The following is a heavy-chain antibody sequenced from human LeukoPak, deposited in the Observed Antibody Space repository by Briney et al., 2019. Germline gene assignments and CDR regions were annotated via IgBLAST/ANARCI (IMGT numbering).Heavy chain of an antibody. Sequence: GASVEVSCKASGGTFSSYAISWVRQAPGQGLEWMGGIIPIFGTANYAQKFQGRVTITADESTSTAYMELSSLRSEDTAVYYCARADSSSSYPTFDYWGQGTLVTVSS. V-gene: IGHV1-69*13. D-gene: IGHD6-6*01. J-gene: IGHJ4*02. CDR3: ARADSSSSYPTFDY. CDR1: GGTFSSYA. CDR2: IIPIFGTA.